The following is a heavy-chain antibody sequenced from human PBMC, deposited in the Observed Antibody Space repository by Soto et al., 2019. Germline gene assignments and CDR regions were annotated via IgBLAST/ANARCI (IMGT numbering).Heavy chain of an antibody. Sequence: ASVKVSCKATGYTFSAYTMNWVRQAPGQSLEWMGWINAGSGNTKYSQNFQGRVSITRDTSASTVYMELTGLTSEDTAVYYCARDTETLGPRANDALDIWRQGTMVTVSS. CDR1: GYTFSAYT. CDR2: INAGSGNT. J-gene: IGHJ3*02. D-gene: IGHD3-3*02. V-gene: IGHV1-3*01. CDR3: ARDTETLGPRANDALDI.